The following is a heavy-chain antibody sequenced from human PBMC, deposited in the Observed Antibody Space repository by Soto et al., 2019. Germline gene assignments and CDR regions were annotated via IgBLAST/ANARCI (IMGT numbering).Heavy chain of an antibody. CDR2: ISGSGGST. Sequence: GGSLRLSCAASGFTFSSYAMSWVRQAPGKGLEWVSAISGSGGSTYYADSVKGRFTISRDNSKNTLYLQMNSLRAEDTAVYYCAKDLEGSTAMVLDAFDIWGQGTMVTVSS. V-gene: IGHV3-23*01. CDR1: GFTFSSYA. D-gene: IGHD5-18*01. J-gene: IGHJ3*02. CDR3: AKDLEGSTAMVLDAFDI.